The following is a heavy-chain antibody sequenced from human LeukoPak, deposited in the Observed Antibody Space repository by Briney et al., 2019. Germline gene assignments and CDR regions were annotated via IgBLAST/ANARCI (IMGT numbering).Heavy chain of an antibody. Sequence: ASVKVFCEASGGTFNSYAISWVRQAPGQGLEWMGGIIPIFGTANYAQKFQGRVTITTDESTSTAYMELSSLRSEDTAVYYCARDNYAGANWFDPWGQGTLVTVSP. CDR3: ARDNYAGANWFDP. J-gene: IGHJ5*02. CDR1: GGTFNSYA. CDR2: IIPIFGTA. V-gene: IGHV1-69*05. D-gene: IGHD1-7*01.